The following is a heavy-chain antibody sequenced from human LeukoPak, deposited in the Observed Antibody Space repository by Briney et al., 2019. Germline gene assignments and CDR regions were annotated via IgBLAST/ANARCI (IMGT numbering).Heavy chain of an antibody. Sequence: SETLSLTCTVSGGSISSSSYYWGWIRQPPGKGLEWIGTIYYSWSTYYNPSLKSRVTISVDTSKNLFSLKLSSVTAADTAVYYCARHRIAAADDAFEVWGQGTMVTVSS. V-gene: IGHV4-39*01. CDR1: GGSISSSSYY. CDR2: IYYSWST. D-gene: IGHD6-13*01. J-gene: IGHJ3*01. CDR3: ARHRIAAADDAFEV.